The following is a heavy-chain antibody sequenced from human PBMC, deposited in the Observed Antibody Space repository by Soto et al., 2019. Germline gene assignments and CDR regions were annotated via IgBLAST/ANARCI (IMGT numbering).Heavy chain of an antibody. V-gene: IGHV4-31*03. CDR2: IYYIGST. Sequence: SEPRSLTCTVSGGSITSGGYYWSWIRQHPGKDLELIGYIYYIGSTYYNPSLKSRVTISVDTSKNQFSLKLSSVTAADTAVYYCARGYCSSTSCSSSTYYYGLAVWGQGTTVTVSS. CDR1: GGSITSGGYY. CDR3: ARGYCSSTSCSSSTYYYGLAV. D-gene: IGHD2-2*01. J-gene: IGHJ6*02.